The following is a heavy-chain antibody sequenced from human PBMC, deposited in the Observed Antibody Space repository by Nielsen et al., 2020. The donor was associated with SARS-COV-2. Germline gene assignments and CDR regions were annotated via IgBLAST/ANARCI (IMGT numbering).Heavy chain of an antibody. CDR1: GFSFSTFD. V-gene: IGHV3-30*04. D-gene: IGHD6-19*01. Sequence: GESLKISCAASGFSFSTFDMHWVRQAPGKGLEWMAVISYDGRSKHYADAVKGRLTISRDNSKNTLYLQMDRLRPEDTAVYYCARDRWSSGRDDLQYWGLGTLVTVSS. CDR3: ARDRWSSGRDDLQY. CDR2: ISYDGRSK. J-gene: IGHJ4*02.